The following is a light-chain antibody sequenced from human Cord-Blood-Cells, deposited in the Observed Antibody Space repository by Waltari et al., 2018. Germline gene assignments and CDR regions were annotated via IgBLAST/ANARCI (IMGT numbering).Light chain of an antibody. Sequence: QSALTQPRSVSGSPGQSVPISCTGTSSDVGGYNYVSWYQQHPGKAPTLMIYDVSKRPSGVPDRFSGSKSGNTASLTISGLQAEDEADYYCCSYAGSYTYVFGTGTKVTVL. CDR1: SSDVGGYNY. CDR2: DVS. V-gene: IGLV2-11*01. J-gene: IGLJ1*01. CDR3: CSYAGSYTYV.